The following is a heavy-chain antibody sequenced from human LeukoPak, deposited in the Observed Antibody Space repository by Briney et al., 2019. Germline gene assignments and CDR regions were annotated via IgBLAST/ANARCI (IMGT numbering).Heavy chain of an antibody. CDR2: ISAYNGNT. CDR3: ARGAERDYDFWSGYYWDYYYYYYMDV. V-gene: IGHV1-18*01. D-gene: IGHD3-3*01. Sequence: ASVKVSCKAPGYTFTSYGISWVRQAPGQGLEWMGWISAYNGNTNYAQKLQGRVTMTTDTSTSTAYMELRSLRSDDTAVYYCARGAERDYDFWSGYYWDYYYYYYMDVWGKGTTVTVSS. CDR1: GYTFTSYG. J-gene: IGHJ6*03.